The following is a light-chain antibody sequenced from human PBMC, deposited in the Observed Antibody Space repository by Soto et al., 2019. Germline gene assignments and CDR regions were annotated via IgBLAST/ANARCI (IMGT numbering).Light chain of an antibody. Sequence: GWTQSAGTLSVSRVNRATLSCRASQSVSGSYLAWDQQKPGLAPRLLIYGASSRARCVPDTFSCSWAGSDVPLTTSRLEPEDFAVHYCQHYGSSGAFGQRTKV. J-gene: IGKJ1*01. CDR1: QSVSGSY. CDR3: QHYGSSGA. V-gene: IGKV3-20*01. CDR2: GAS.